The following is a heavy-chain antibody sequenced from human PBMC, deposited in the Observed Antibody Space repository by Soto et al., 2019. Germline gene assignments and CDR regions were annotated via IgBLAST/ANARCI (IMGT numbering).Heavy chain of an antibody. CDR3: ARGRTTVTTLGRVWFDP. D-gene: IGHD4-17*01. J-gene: IGHJ5*02. CDR1: GGSFSGYY. Sequence: SETLSLTCAVYGGSFSGYYWSWIRQPPGKGLEWIGEINHSGSTNYNPSLKSRVTISVDTSKNQFSLKLSSVTAADTAVYYCARGRTTVTTLGRVWFDPWGQGTLVTVSS. CDR2: INHSGST. V-gene: IGHV4-34*01.